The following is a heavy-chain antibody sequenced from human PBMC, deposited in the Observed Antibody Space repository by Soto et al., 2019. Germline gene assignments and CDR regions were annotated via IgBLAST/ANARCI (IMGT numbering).Heavy chain of an antibody. CDR2: IIPIFGTA. V-gene: IGHV1-69*06. CDR1: GGTFSSYA. D-gene: IGHD1-1*01. CDR3: ARGRYNWNEGDWFDP. Sequence: SVKVSCKASGGTFSSYAISWVRQAPGQGLEWMGGIIPIFGTANYAQKFQGRVTITADKSTSTAYMELSSLRSEDTAVYYCARGRYNWNEGDWFDPWGQGTLVTVSS. J-gene: IGHJ5*02.